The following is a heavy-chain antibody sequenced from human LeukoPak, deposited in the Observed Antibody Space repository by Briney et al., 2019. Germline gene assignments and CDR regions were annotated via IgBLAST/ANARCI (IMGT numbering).Heavy chain of an antibody. CDR3: AKEGYCGGDCYREFDY. D-gene: IGHD2-21*02. CDR2: ISCSGGST. V-gene: IGHV3-23*01. Sequence: GVSLRLSCAASGFTFSSYAMSWVRQAPGKGLEWVSGISCSGGSTYYADSVKGRFTISRDNSKNTLYMQMNSLRAEDTAVYYCAKEGYCGGDCYREFDYWGQGTLVTVSS. CDR1: GFTFSSYA. J-gene: IGHJ4*02.